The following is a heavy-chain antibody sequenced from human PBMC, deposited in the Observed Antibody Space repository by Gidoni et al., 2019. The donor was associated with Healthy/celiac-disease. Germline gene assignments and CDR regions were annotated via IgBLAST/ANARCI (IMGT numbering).Heavy chain of an antibody. CDR1: GGNFSSYP. V-gene: IGHV1-69*04. D-gene: IGHD6-13*01. CDR2: IIPILGIA. CDR3: AGVGSSFQNGAFDI. J-gene: IGHJ3*02. Sequence: QVQLVQSGAEVKKPVTSVKVACKAAGGNFSSYPISWVRQAPGQGLEWMGRIIPILGIANYAQKFQGRVTITEDKSTSTAYMDLCSLRSEDTAVYYCAGVGSSFQNGAFDIWGQGTMVTVSS.